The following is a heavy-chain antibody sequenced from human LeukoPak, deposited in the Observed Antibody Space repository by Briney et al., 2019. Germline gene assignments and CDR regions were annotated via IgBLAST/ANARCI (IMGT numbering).Heavy chain of an antibody. J-gene: IGHJ3*02. D-gene: IGHD6-19*01. CDR2: IYYSGST. CDR1: GGSISSSSYY. Sequence: SETLSLTCTVSGGSISSSSYYWGWIRQPPGKGLEWIGSIYYSGSTYYNPSLKSRVTIPVDTSKNQFSLKLSSVTAADTAVYYCARQTSDSSDWQDDAFDIWGQGTMVTVSS. V-gene: IGHV4-39*01. CDR3: ARQTSDSSDWQDDAFDI.